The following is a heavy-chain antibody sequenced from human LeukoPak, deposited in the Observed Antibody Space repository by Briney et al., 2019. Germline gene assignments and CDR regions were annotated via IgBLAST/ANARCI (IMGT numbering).Heavy chain of an antibody. CDR3: ARAAPYGDYVY. D-gene: IGHD4-17*01. Sequence: ASVRVSCKASGGTFSSYAISWVRQAPGQGLEWMGWISAYNGNTNYAQKLQGRVTMTTDTSTSTAYMELRSLRSDDTAVYYCARAAPYGDYVYWGQGTLVTVSS. CDR2: ISAYNGNT. J-gene: IGHJ4*02. CDR1: GGTFSSYA. V-gene: IGHV1-18*01.